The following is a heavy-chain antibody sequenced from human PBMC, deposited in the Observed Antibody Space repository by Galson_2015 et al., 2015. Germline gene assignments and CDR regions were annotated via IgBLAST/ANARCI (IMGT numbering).Heavy chain of an antibody. V-gene: IGHV3-23*01. CDR1: AFTFSNYV. D-gene: IGHD3-10*01. CDR2: ISTRGDET. CDR3: AKGRGATYGDGSRYFDD. J-gene: IGHJ4*02. Sequence: SLRLSCAASAFTFSNYVMTWVRQAPGKGLEWVSTISTRGDETFYADSMRGRFTISRDNYKNTLYLQMNNLRAEDTAVFYCAKGRGATYGDGSRYFDDWGQGTLVTVSS.